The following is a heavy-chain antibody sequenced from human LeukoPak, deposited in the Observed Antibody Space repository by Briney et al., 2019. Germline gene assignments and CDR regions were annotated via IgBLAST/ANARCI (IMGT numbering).Heavy chain of an antibody. D-gene: IGHD3-10*01. J-gene: IGHJ4*02. V-gene: IGHV4-59*08. Sequence: PSETLSLTCTVSGGSISSYYWSWIRQPPGKGLEWIGYIYYSGSTKYNPSLKSRVTMTVDTSKNQFSLKLSSVTAADTAVYYCARHRGSGSPNFDYWGQGTLVTVSS. CDR2: IYYSGST. CDR1: GGSISSYY. CDR3: ARHRGSGSPNFDY.